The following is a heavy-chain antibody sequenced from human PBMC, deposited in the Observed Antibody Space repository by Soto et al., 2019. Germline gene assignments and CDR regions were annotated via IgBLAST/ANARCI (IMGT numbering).Heavy chain of an antibody. CDR3: VKDQDIIAAGYYFDC. V-gene: IGHV3-66*02. J-gene: IGHJ4*02. D-gene: IGHD2-15*01. CDR1: GFTVTNSY. Sequence: GGSLRLSCAASGFTVTNSYMAWVRQAPGKGLEWVSVVYTSGRTYHADSVKGRFTVSRDNSKNTLFLQMNSLRAEDTAVYYCVKDQDIIAAGYYFDCWGQGTLVTVSS. CDR2: VYTSGRT.